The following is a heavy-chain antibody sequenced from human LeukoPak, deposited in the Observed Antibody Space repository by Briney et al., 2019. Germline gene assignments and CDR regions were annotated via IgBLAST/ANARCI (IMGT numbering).Heavy chain of an antibody. CDR3: ARNIRFGGNCYFDY. CDR2: MNPNSGNT. D-gene: IGHD3-16*01. Sequence: ASVKVSCKASGYTFTSYDIIWVRQATGQGLEWKGWMNPNSGNTGYAQKFQGRVTMTRNTSISTAYMELSSLKSEDTAVYYCARNIRFGGNCYFDYWGQGTLVTVSS. CDR1: GYTFTSYD. J-gene: IGHJ4*02. V-gene: IGHV1-8*01.